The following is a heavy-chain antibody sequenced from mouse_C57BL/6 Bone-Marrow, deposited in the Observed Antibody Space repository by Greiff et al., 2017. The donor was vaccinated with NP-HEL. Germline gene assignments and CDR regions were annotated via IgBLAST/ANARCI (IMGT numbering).Heavy chain of an antibody. J-gene: IGHJ2*01. CDR2: IRNKANGYTT. CDR3: ARYGAADYFDY. V-gene: IGHV7-3*01. D-gene: IGHD6-1*01. CDR1: GFTFTDYY. Sequence: DVKLVESGGGLVQPGGSLSLSCAASGFTFTDYYMSWVRQPPGKALEWLGFIRNKANGYTTEYSASVKGRFTISRDNSQSILYLQMNALRAEDSATYYCARYGAADYFDYWGQGTTLTVSS.